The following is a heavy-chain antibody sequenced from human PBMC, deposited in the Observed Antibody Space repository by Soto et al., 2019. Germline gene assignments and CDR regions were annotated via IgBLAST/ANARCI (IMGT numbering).Heavy chain of an antibody. J-gene: IGHJ4*02. V-gene: IGHV1-8*01. Sequence: QVQLVQSGAEVKKPGASVTVSCKASGYTFTSYDISWVRQATGQGLEWMGWMYPNSGNTGFAQKFQGRVTLTRNTSISTTYMELTSLRSEDTAVYYCARGGDCSGGSCSNYYFDYWGQGTLVTVSS. D-gene: IGHD2-15*01. CDR3: ARGGDCSGGSCSNYYFDY. CDR2: MYPNSGNT. CDR1: GYTFTSYD.